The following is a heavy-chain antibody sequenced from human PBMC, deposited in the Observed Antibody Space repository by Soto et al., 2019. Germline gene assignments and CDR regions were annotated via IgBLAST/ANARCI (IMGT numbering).Heavy chain of an antibody. Sequence: ASVKVSCKASGYTFTSYGISWVRQAPGQGLEWMGWISAYNGNTNYAQKLQGRVTMTTDTSTSTAYMELRSLRSDDTAVYYCARDYERVGELLYTSGCWGQGTRVTVSS. D-gene: IGHD3-10*01. V-gene: IGHV1-18*01. CDR1: GYTFTSYG. CDR2: ISAYNGNT. CDR3: ARDYERVGELLYTSGC. J-gene: IGHJ4*02.